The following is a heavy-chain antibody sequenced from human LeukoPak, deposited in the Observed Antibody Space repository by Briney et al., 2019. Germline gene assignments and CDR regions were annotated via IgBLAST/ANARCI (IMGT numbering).Heavy chain of an antibody. V-gene: IGHV3-23*01. CDR2: ISGSGAST. CDR1: GFTFSSYG. J-gene: IGHJ5*02. Sequence: PGGSLRLSCAASGFTFSSYGMSWVRQAPGKGLEWVSAISGSGASTYYADSVKGRFTISRDNSKNTLYLQMNSLRAEDTAVYYCAKEMYSGSSNWFDPWGQGTLVTVSS. D-gene: IGHD6-13*01. CDR3: AKEMYSGSSNWFDP.